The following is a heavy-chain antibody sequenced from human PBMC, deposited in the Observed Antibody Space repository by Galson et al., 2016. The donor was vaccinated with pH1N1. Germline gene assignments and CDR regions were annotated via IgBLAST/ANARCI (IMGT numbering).Heavy chain of an antibody. V-gene: IGHV3-7*01. D-gene: IGHD1-26*01. Sequence: SLRLSCAASGFIFSDYWMSWVRQAPGKGLEWVAKMNQDGSRKYYVDSMKGRCTTSRDNAENSLSLQMNSLRVEDTALYYCATEDYYTSLYWGQGILVTVSS. CDR1: GFIFSDYW. CDR3: ATEDYYTSLY. J-gene: IGHJ4*02. CDR2: MNQDGSRK.